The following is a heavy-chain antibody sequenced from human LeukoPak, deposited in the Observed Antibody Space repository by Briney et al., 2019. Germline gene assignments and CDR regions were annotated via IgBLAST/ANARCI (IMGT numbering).Heavy chain of an antibody. Sequence: SDTLSLTCTVSGGSISIYHWSWLRQPPGKGLEGLGYIYYSGSPNYNPSLKSRVTISVDTSKNQFSLKLSSVTAADTAVYYCASAPYDVWSGYPIGWYYYYMDVWGKGTTVTVSS. CDR2: IYYSGSP. J-gene: IGHJ6*03. V-gene: IGHV4-59*07. CDR1: GGSISIYH. CDR3: ASAPYDVWSGYPIGWYYYYMDV. D-gene: IGHD3-3*01.